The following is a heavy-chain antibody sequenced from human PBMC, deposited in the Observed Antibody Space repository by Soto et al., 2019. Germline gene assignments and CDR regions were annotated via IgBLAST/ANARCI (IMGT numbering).Heavy chain of an antibody. D-gene: IGHD3-10*01. Sequence: GGSLRLSCAASGFSSSSYWMHWVRQPPGRGLMWVARINRDGRSTSYAESVKGRFTISRDNAKSTLYLQMNTLTAEDTALYYCLRSVSNHYGFFYYWGQGTLVTVSS. CDR3: LRSVSNHYGFFYY. J-gene: IGHJ4*02. CDR2: INRDGRST. V-gene: IGHV3-74*01. CDR1: GFSSSSYW.